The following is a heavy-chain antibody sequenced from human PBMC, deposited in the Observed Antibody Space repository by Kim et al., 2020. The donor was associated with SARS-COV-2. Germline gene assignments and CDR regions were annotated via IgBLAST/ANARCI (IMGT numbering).Heavy chain of an antibody. CDR2: ISYDGSNK. J-gene: IGHJ4*03. CDR3: ARGDGFSSGYFGYFDY. CDR1: GFTFSSYA. Sequence: GGSLRLSCAASGFTFSSYALHWVRQAPGKGLEWVALISYDGSNKYYADSVKGRFTISRDNSKNTLYLQMNSLRAEDTAVYYCARGDGFSSGYFGYFDYWG. D-gene: IGHD3-22*01. V-gene: IGHV3-30*04.